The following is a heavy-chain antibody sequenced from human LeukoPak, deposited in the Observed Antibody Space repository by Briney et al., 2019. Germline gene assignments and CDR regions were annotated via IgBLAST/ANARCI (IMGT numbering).Heavy chain of an antibody. CDR1: GFIFRNFG. V-gene: IGHV3-23*01. D-gene: IGHD4-11*01. Sequence: GGPLRLSCAASGFIFRNFGMSWIRQAPGKGLEWVSHISDVVAHTWYADSVKGRFIISRDNSNNRVFLQMNSLRPEDTALYYCAKDNYEGVYASWGQGTLVTVSS. J-gene: IGHJ5*02. CDR2: ISDVVAHT. CDR3: AKDNYEGVYAS.